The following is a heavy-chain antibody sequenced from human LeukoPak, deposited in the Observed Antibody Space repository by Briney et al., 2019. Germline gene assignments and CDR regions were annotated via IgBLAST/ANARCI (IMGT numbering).Heavy chain of an antibody. Sequence: GGTLRLSCAASGFTFSSYGMSWVRQAPGKGLEWVSAISGSDDSTYYAGSVKGRFTISRDNSKNMLYLHMNSLRAEDTAIYYCARDNSVGDNAWWFDPWGQGTLVTVSS. CDR2: ISGSDDST. J-gene: IGHJ5*02. CDR3: ARDNSVGDNAWWFDP. D-gene: IGHD1-26*01. CDR1: GFTFSSYG. V-gene: IGHV3-23*01.